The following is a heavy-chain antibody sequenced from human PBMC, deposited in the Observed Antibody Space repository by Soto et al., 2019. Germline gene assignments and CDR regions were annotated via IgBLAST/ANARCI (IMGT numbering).Heavy chain of an antibody. CDR1: GFTFITHS. CDR2: ISGSGGST. J-gene: IGHJ6*02. V-gene: IGHV3-23*01. D-gene: IGHD2-8*01. CDR3: AKVYYPTSYYYYGMDV. Sequence: GGSLRLSCAASGFTFITHSMHWVRHIPGKGLEWVSAISGSGGSTYYADSVKGRFTISRDNSKNTLYLQMNSLRAEDTAVYYCAKVYYPTSYYYYGMDVWGQGTTVTVSS.